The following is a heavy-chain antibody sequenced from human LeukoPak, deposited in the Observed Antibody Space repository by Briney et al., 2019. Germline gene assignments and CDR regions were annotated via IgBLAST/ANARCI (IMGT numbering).Heavy chain of an antibody. CDR2: ISWNSGSI. D-gene: IGHD3-22*01. Sequence: PGRSLRLSCAASGFTFDDYAMHWVRQAPGKGLEWVSGISWNSGSIGYADSVKGRFTISRDNAKNSLYLQMNSLRAEDTALYYCAKGAFTTEYYYDSSGYVNFDYWGQGTLVTVSS. CDR1: GFTFDDYA. V-gene: IGHV3-9*01. CDR3: AKGAFTTEYYYDSSGYVNFDY. J-gene: IGHJ4*02.